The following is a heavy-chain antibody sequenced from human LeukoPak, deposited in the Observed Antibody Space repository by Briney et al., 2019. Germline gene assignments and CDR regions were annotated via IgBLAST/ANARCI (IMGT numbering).Heavy chain of an antibody. CDR3: ARDSPGDLGY. D-gene: IGHD7-27*01. Sequence: PGGSLSLSCAASGFPVSSNYMSWVRQAPGKGLEWVSVIYSGGSTYYADSVKGRFTISRDNSKNTLYLQMNSLRAEDTAVYYCARDSPGDLGYWGQGTLVTVSS. CDR2: IYSGGST. J-gene: IGHJ4*02. V-gene: IGHV3-53*05. CDR1: GFPVSSNY.